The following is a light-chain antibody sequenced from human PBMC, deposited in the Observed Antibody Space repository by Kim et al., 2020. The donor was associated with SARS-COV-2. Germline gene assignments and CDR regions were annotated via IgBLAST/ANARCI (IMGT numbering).Light chain of an antibody. CDR2: KAS. CDR3: QQYNTYWT. Sequence: SASEGDRVTITCRASQSISSWLAWYQQKPGKAPKLRIYKASNLASGVPSRFSGSESGTEFTLTISSLQPDDFATYYCQQYNTYWTFGQGTKVDIK. V-gene: IGKV1-5*03. CDR1: QSISSW. J-gene: IGKJ1*01.